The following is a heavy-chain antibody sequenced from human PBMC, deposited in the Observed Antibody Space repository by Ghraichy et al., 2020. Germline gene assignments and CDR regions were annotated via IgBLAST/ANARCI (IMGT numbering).Heavy chain of an antibody. CDR2: ISSNGGST. CDR1: GFTFSSYA. V-gene: IGHV3-64D*06. Sequence: LSLTCSASGFTFSSYAMHWVRQAPGKGLEYVSAISSNGGSTYYADSVKGRFTISRDNSKNTLYLQMSSLRAEDTAVYYCVKDSWQQDPGYFDYWGQGTLVTVSS. CDR3: VKDSWQQDPGYFDY. D-gene: IGHD6-13*01. J-gene: IGHJ4*02.